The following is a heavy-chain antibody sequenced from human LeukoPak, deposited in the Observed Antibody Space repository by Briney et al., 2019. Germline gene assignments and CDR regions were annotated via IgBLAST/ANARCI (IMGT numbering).Heavy chain of an antibody. Sequence: ASVKVSCKASGYTFTSYGISWVRQAPGQGLEWMGWISAYNGNTNYAQKLQGRVTMTTDTSTSTAYMELRSLRSDDTAVYYCARTDDFWSGFHANLHGDYWGQGTLVTVSS. J-gene: IGHJ4*02. CDR3: ARTDDFWSGFHANLHGDY. CDR2: ISAYNGNT. CDR1: GYTFTSYG. D-gene: IGHD3-3*01. V-gene: IGHV1-18*01.